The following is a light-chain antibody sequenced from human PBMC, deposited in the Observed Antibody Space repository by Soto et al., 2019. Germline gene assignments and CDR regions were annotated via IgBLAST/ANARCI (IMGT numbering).Light chain of an antibody. CDR2: GPS. J-gene: IGKJ1*01. CDR3: QQFNSWPGT. V-gene: IGKV3-15*01. CDR1: QSVSSN. Sequence: ELVLTQSPATLSVSPGERATLSCRASQSVSSNLAWYQQKPGQAPRLLIYGPSTRATGIPARFSGSGSGTEFTLNISSLQSEDSAVYYCQQFNSWPGTFGQGTKVEIK.